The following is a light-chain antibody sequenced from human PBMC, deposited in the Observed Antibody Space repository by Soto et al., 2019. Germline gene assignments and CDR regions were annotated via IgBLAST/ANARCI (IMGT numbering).Light chain of an antibody. Sequence: QSALTQPASVSGSAGQSITISCSGTMRDVGAYNLVSWYQQHPGTAPKLIIYEVRNRPSGISSRFSGSRSGNTASLTISGLQPEHEGDYYSSAYTARSTLVFGGGTKLTVL. CDR1: MRDVGAYNL. J-gene: IGLJ3*02. V-gene: IGLV2-14*01. CDR2: EVR. CDR3: SAYTARSTLV.